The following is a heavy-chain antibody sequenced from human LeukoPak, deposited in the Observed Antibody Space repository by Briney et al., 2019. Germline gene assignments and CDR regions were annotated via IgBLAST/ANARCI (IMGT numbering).Heavy chain of an antibody. D-gene: IGHD6-19*01. Sequence: PSETLSLTCSVSGGSINGYFWSWIRQPPGKGLEWIGYIYYSGSTNYNPSLESRVTISVDTSKNQFSLKLSSVTASDTAVYYCARLPYSSGWYVYWGQGILVTVSS. CDR1: GGSINGYF. CDR3: ARLPYSSGWYVY. CDR2: IYYSGST. V-gene: IGHV4-59*01. J-gene: IGHJ4*02.